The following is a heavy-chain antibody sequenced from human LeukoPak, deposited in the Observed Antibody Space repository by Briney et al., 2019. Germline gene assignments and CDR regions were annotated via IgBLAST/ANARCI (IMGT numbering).Heavy chain of an antibody. V-gene: IGHV4-59*11. J-gene: IGHJ6*03. D-gene: IGHD1-7*01. CDR3: ARNVGWNSISYYYYYMDV. CDR2: IYYSGST. CDR1: GGSISSHY. Sequence: PSETLSLTCTVSGGSISSHYWSWIRQPPGKGLEWIGYIYYSGSTNYNPSLKSRVTISVDTSKNQFSLKPSSVTAADTAVYYCARNVGWNSISYYYYYMDVWGKGTTVTVSS.